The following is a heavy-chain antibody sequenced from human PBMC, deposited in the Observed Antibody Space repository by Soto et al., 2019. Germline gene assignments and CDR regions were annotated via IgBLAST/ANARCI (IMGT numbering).Heavy chain of an antibody. CDR3: AKDRGNWNNHYGMDV. J-gene: IGHJ6*02. D-gene: IGHD1-1*01. Sequence: QVQLVESGGGVVQPGRSLRLSCAASGFTFSSYGIHWVRQAPGTGLEWVAVISYDGSNKEYADSVKGRFTISRDNSKDTLELQMNSLRAEDTAVYYCAKDRGNWNNHYGMDVWGQGTTVTVSS. CDR2: ISYDGSNK. V-gene: IGHV3-30*18. CDR1: GFTFSSYG.